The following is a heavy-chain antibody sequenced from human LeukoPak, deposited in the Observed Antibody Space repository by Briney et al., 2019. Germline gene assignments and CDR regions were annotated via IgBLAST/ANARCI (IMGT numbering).Heavy chain of an antibody. D-gene: IGHD3-22*01. Sequence: ASVKVSCKASGYTFSRYYMHWVRQAPGQGLEWMGIINPSGGSTSYAQKFQGRVTVTRDTSTSTVFMELSSLRSEDTAVYYCARGPPGRVYDSSKRGLFDPWGQGTLVTVSS. V-gene: IGHV1-46*01. CDR1: GYTFSRYY. J-gene: IGHJ5*02. CDR2: INPSGGST. CDR3: ARGPPGRVYDSSKRGLFDP.